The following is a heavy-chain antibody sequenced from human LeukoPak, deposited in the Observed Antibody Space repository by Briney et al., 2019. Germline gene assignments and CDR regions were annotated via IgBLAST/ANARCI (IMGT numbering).Heavy chain of an antibody. CDR3: ARQAGRFGEWLLEFHFDY. CDR1: GGSISSSSYY. Sequence: PSETLSLTCTVSGGSISSSSYYWGWIRQPPGKGLEWIGSIYYSGSTYYNPSLKSRVTISVDTSKNQFSLKLSSVTAADTAVYYCARQAGRFGEWLLEFHFDYWGRETLVTVSS. D-gene: IGHD3-3*01. CDR2: IYYSGST. J-gene: IGHJ4*02. V-gene: IGHV4-39*01.